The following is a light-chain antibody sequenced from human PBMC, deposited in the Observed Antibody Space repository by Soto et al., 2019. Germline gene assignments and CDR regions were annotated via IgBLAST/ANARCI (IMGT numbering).Light chain of an antibody. CDR3: QQYNSWPPYT. Sequence: EIVMTQSPVTLSVSPGERATLSCRASQSVGSNLAWYQQKPGQAPRLLIYGASTRATGIPARFSGSGSGTEFTLTISSLQSEDFAVYYCQQYNSWPPYTFGQGTKLEIK. V-gene: IGKV3-15*01. CDR1: QSVGSN. CDR2: GAS. J-gene: IGKJ2*01.